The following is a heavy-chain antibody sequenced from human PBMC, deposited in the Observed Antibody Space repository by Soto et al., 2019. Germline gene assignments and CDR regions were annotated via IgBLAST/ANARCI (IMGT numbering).Heavy chain of an antibody. Sequence: QVLLQQWGAGLLKPSETLSLTCAVYGGSLSGNYWTWIRQSPGKGLEWIGNINHSGSAIYNPSLKSRVTISVGTSNNQFILELRSVTVADTAVDYCSRARADYYGSENYDKGCFYYVDHWGQGSLVPVSS. D-gene: IGHD3-10*01. V-gene: IGHV4-34*01. CDR1: GGSLSGNY. CDR3: SRARADYYGSENYDKGCFYYVDH. J-gene: IGHJ4*02. CDR2: INHSGSA.